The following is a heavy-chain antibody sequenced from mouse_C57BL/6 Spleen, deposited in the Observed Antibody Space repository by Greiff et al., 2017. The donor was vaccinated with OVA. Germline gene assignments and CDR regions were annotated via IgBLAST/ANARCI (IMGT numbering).Heavy chain of an antibody. CDR3: TRPPYYYGSSSWYFDV. CDR2: IDPETGGT. D-gene: IGHD1-1*01. Sequence: QVQLQQSGAELVRPGASVTLSCKASGYTFTDYEMHWVKQTPVHGLEWIGAIDPETGGTAYNQKFKGKAILTADKSSSTAYMELRSLTSEDSAVYYCTRPPYYYGSSSWYFDVWGTGTTVTVSS. J-gene: IGHJ1*03. V-gene: IGHV1-15*01. CDR1: GYTFTDYE.